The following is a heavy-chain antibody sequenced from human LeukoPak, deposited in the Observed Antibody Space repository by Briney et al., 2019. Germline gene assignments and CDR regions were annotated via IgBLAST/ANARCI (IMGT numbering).Heavy chain of an antibody. CDR1: GFTFSSYG. CDR3: ARDSGGGYSSSSYAS. CDR2: IWYDGSNK. V-gene: IGHV3-33*01. Sequence: GGSLRLSCAASGFTFSSYGMHWVRQAPGKGLEWVGVIWYDGSNKYYADSVKGRFTISRDNPKNTLYLQMNSLRAEDTAVYYCARDSGGGYSSSSYASWGQGNLVTVSS. J-gene: IGHJ5*02. D-gene: IGHD6-13*01.